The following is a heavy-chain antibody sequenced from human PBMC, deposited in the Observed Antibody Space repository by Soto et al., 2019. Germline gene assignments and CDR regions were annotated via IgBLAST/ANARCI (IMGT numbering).Heavy chain of an antibody. J-gene: IGHJ6*02. Sequence: GASVKVSCKASGGTFSSYAISWVRQAPGQGLEWMGGIIPIFGTANYAQKFQGRVTITADESTSTAYMELSSLRSEDTVVYYCVEAARLRSRYYYYYGMDVWGQGATVTVSS. D-gene: IGHD6-6*01. V-gene: IGHV1-69*13. CDR2: IIPIFGTA. CDR1: GGTFSSYA. CDR3: VEAARLRSRYYYYYGMDV.